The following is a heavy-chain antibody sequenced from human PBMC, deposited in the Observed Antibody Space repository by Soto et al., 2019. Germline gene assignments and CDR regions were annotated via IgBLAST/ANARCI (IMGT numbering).Heavy chain of an antibody. V-gene: IGHV4-4*02. Sequence: QVQLQESGPGLVKPSGTLSLTCAVSGGSITSSNWWSWVRQPPGKGLEWIGEIFHSGTTNYSPSLKSRVTISVDKSKNQFSLKLSSVTAADTAVYYCARYSPIVVVTASYYFDYWGQGTLVTVSS. CDR3: ARYSPIVVVTASYYFDY. CDR2: IFHSGTT. D-gene: IGHD2-21*02. CDR1: GGSITSSNW. J-gene: IGHJ4*02.